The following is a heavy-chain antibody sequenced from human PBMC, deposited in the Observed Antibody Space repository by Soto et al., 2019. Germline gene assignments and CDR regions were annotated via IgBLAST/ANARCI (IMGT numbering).Heavy chain of an antibody. CDR2: ISYNGNT. Sequence: GASVKVCCKASGYSFTNYGITWVRQAPGQGLEWMGWISYNGNTNYAQNLQGRVTMTTDTSTNTAYMELRGLSSDDTAVYYCARVEDYFDSSGYNHWGQGTLVTVSS. CDR3: ARVEDYFDSSGYNH. V-gene: IGHV1-18*04. CDR1: GYSFTNYG. J-gene: IGHJ5*02. D-gene: IGHD3-22*01.